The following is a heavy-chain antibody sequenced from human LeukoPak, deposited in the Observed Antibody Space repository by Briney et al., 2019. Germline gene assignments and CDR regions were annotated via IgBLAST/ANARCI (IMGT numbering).Heavy chain of an antibody. Sequence: SETLSLTCSVSGGSISSYYWSWIRQPPGKGLEWIGYIYYSGSTHYNPSLKSRVTISADTSKKQFSLKLSSVTAADTAVYYCARHSYYDILTGFDPWGQGTLVTVSP. CDR3: ARHSYYDILTGFDP. D-gene: IGHD3-9*01. V-gene: IGHV4-59*08. J-gene: IGHJ5*02. CDR1: GGSISSYY. CDR2: IYYSGST.